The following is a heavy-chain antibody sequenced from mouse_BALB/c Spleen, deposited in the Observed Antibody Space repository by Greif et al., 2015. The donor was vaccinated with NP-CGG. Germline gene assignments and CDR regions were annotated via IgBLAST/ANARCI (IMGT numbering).Heavy chain of an antibody. D-gene: IGHD2-4*01. V-gene: IGHV5-15*02. CDR3: ASYDYHEGFAY. CDR2: ISNLAYSI. CDR1: GFTFSDYG. J-gene: IGHJ3*01. Sequence: EVQVVESGGGLVQPGGSRKLSCAASGFTFSDYGMAWVRQAPGKGPEWVAFISNLAYSIYYADTVTGRFTISRENAKNALCLEMSSLRSEDTAMYYCASYDYHEGFAYWGQGTLVTVSA.